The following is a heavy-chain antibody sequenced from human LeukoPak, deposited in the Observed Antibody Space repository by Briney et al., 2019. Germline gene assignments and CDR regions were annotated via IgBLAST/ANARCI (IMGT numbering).Heavy chain of an antibody. Sequence: AGGSLRLSCAASGFTFSSYSMNWVRQGPGKGLEWVSSISSSSRYIYYADSVKGRFTISRDNAKNSLYLQMNSLRAEDTAVYFCARDLSSSSTAYFHHWGQGTLVTVSS. D-gene: IGHD6-6*01. CDR1: GFTFSSYS. CDR2: ISSSSRYI. CDR3: ARDLSSSSTAYFHH. V-gene: IGHV3-21*01. J-gene: IGHJ1*01.